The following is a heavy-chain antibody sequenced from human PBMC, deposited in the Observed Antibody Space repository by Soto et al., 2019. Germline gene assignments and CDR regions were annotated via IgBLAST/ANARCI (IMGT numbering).Heavy chain of an antibody. V-gene: IGHV4-34*01. CDR3: ARDLRITIFGGPIRNYYYYGMDV. J-gene: IGHJ6*02. Sequence: PSETLSLTCAVYGSSFSTYYWSWLRQPPGKGLEWIGEINHSGSTKYNPSLNSRVTISVDTSKKQFSLNLNSVTAADTAVYYCARDLRITIFGGPIRNYYYYGMDVWGQGTTVTVSS. CDR1: GSSFSTYY. CDR2: INHSGST. D-gene: IGHD3-3*01.